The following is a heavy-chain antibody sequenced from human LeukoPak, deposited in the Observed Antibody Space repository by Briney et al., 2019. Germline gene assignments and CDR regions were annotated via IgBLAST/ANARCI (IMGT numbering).Heavy chain of an antibody. CDR3: ARISLDYAENWFDP. CDR1: GFTFSSYW. V-gene: IGHV3-74*01. Sequence: PGGSLRLSCAASGFTFSSYWMHWVRQAPGKGLVWVSRINSDGSSTSYADSVKGRFTISRDNAKNTLYLQMNSLRAEDTAVYYCARISLDYAENWFDPWGQGTLVTVSS. J-gene: IGHJ5*02. D-gene: IGHD4-17*01. CDR2: INSDGSST.